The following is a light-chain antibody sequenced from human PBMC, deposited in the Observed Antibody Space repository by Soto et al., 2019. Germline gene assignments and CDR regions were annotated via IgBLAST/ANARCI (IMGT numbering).Light chain of an antibody. CDR2: DAS. V-gene: IGKV1-5*01. CDR1: QSISSR. Sequence: DIQMTQSPSTLSASVGDRVTITCRASQSISSRLAWYQQKPGKVPKLLIYDASTLESGVPSRFSGSGSGTDFTLTISSLQPEDFATYYCQQSFSSPPWTFGQGTKVDI. J-gene: IGKJ1*01. CDR3: QQSFSSPPWT.